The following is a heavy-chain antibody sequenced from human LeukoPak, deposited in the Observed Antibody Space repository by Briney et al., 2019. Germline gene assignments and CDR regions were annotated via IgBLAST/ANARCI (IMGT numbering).Heavy chain of an antibody. J-gene: IGHJ4*02. CDR3: ARIASEVWFGELSGFDY. D-gene: IGHD3-10*01. CDR1: GYTFTSYG. Sequence: ASVKVSCKASGYTFTSYGISWVRQAPGQGLEWMGRISAYNGNTNYAQKLQGRVTMTTDTSTSTAYMELRSLRSDDTAVYYCARIASEVWFGELSGFDYWGQGTLVTVSS. CDR2: ISAYNGNT. V-gene: IGHV1-18*01.